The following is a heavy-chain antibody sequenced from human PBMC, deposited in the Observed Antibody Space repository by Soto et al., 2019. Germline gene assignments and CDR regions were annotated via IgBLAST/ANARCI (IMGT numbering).Heavy chain of an antibody. D-gene: IGHD6-6*01. CDR1: SGSMSSSNW. CDR3: AKGSSSYYYYYMDV. Sequence: PSETPSLTCAVSSGSMSSSNWWSWVRQPPGKGLEWIGEIYHSGSTNYNPSLKSRVTISVDKSKNQFSLKLSSVTAADTAVYYCAKGSSSYYYYYMDVWGKGTTVTVSS. V-gene: IGHV4-4*02. J-gene: IGHJ6*03. CDR2: IYHSGST.